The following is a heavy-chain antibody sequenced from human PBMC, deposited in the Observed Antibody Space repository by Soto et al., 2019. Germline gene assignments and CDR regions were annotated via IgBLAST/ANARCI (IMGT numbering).Heavy chain of an antibody. V-gene: IGHV3-66*01. D-gene: IGHD6-19*01. J-gene: IGHJ6*02. CDR3: ANDINSSGWYYGMDV. CDR1: GFTVNTYH. CDR2: LFSGGDT. Sequence: GGSLRLSCAASGFTVNTYHVSWVRQAPWKGLEWVAVLFSGGDTKYGDSMKGRVTLSRDNSKNTLYLQMNNLRAEDTAVYYCANDINSSGWYYGMDVWAQGTTVTVSS.